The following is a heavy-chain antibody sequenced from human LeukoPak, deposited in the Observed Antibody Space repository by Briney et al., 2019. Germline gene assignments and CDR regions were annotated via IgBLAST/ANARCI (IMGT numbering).Heavy chain of an antibody. J-gene: IGHJ4*02. CDR3: ASDWSDFDY. Sequence: SETLSLTCTVSGYFITSGHYWGWTRQPPGKGLEWIGSIYEGETTYYNPSLKTRLTISLDTSKNQFSLKLSSVTAADTAVYYCASDWSDFDYWGQGILVTVSS. V-gene: IGHV4-38-2*02. CDR2: IYEGETT. D-gene: IGHD1-1*01. CDR1: GYFITSGHY.